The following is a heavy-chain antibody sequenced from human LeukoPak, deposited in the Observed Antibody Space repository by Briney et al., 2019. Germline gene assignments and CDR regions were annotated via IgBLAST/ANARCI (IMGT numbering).Heavy chain of an antibody. CDR3: AREGSSWFYYFDY. CDR2: IYYSGST. CDR1: GGSVSSGSYY. D-gene: IGHD6-13*01. Sequence: PSETLSLTCTVSGGSVSSGSYYWSWIRQPPGKGLEWIGYIYYSGSTNYNPSLKSRVTISVDTSKNQFSLKLSSVTAADTAVYYCAREGSSWFYYFDYWGQGTLVTVSS. V-gene: IGHV4-61*01. J-gene: IGHJ4*02.